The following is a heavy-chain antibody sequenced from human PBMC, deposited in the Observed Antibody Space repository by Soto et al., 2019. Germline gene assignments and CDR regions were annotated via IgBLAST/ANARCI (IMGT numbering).Heavy chain of an antibody. Sequence: GESLKISCRTSGYRFTSYWIAWVRQMPGKGLEWMGIIFPSDSDTRYSPSFQGQVTISADRSTSTVFLQWASLKASDTAVYFCARKDKSGYFNWFDPWGQGTLVTISS. CDR2: IFPSDSDT. D-gene: IGHD3-22*01. CDR3: ARKDKSGYFNWFDP. V-gene: IGHV5-51*01. J-gene: IGHJ5*02. CDR1: GYRFTSYW.